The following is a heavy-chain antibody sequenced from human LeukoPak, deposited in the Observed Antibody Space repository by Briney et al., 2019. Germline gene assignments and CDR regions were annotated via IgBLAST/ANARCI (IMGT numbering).Heavy chain of an antibody. CDR1: GFTFSNYG. J-gene: IGHJ6*03. CDR2: IRYDGSDK. Sequence: SGGSLRLSCAASGFTFSNYGMHWVRQAPGQELEWGAFIRYDGSDKYYADSVKGRLTISRDNSKKTLYLQMNSLRAEDTAVYYCAKEYAGSHYYYYSMDVWGKGTTVTVSS. V-gene: IGHV3-30*02. CDR3: AKEYAGSHYYYYSMDV.